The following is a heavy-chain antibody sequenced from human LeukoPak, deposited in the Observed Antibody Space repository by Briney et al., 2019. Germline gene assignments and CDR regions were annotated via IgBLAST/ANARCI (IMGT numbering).Heavy chain of an antibody. Sequence: GGSLRLSCAASGFTFSTCEMNWVRQAPGKGLEWVSYISSSGGSIYYADSVKGRFTISRDNAKNSLYLQMNSLRAEDTAIYYRAREGCSGGNCYIDYWGQGTLVTVSS. CDR2: ISSSGGSI. CDR3: AREGCSGGNCYIDY. J-gene: IGHJ4*02. V-gene: IGHV3-48*03. D-gene: IGHD2-15*01. CDR1: GFTFSTCE.